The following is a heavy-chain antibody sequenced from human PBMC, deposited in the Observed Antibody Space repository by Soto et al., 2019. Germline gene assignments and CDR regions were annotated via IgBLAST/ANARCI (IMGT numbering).Heavy chain of an antibody. CDR3: SLSDRYYGMDV. J-gene: IGHJ6*02. CDR1: GFTFSSYA. Sequence: EVQLLESGGGLVQPGGSLSLSCAASGFTFSSYAIIWVRQAPGKGLEWVSSISTSGGSTYYADSVKGRFTISRDNSNNTLYLQMNSLRAEDTAVYYCSLSDRYYGMDVWGLGTTVTVSS. CDR2: ISTSGGST. V-gene: IGHV3-23*01.